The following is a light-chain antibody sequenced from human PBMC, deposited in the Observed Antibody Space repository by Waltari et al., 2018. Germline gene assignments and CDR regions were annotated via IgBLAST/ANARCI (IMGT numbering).Light chain of an antibody. CDR2: WAS. CDR1: QSVISSFNNKNY. V-gene: IGKV4-1*01. J-gene: IGKJ1*01. Sequence: DIVMTQSPDSLAVSLGERATINCKSSQSVISSFNNKNYLTWFQKKAGEPPKLLIYWASTRESGVPDRFSGSGSGTDFTLTISGLQAEDVAVYYCQQYSATPPTFGQGTTV. CDR3: QQYSATPPT.